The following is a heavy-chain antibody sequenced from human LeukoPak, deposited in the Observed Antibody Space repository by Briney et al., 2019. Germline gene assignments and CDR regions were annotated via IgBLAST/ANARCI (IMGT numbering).Heavy chain of an antibody. CDR1: GYTFTSYY. CDR2: INPSGGST. CDR3: ARAPLYDSSGYYAIDP. V-gene: IGHV1-46*01. J-gene: IGHJ5*02. Sequence: GAPVKVSCKASGYTFTSYYMHWVRQAPGQGLEWMGIINPSGGSTSYAQKFQGRVTMTRDTSTSTVYMELSSLRSEDTAVYYCARAPLYDSSGYYAIDPWGQGTLVTVSS. D-gene: IGHD3-22*01.